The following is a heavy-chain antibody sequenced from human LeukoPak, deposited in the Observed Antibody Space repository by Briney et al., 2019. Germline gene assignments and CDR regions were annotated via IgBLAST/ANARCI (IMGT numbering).Heavy chain of an antibody. Sequence: PGGSLRLSCAASGFVFSNYGMNWVRQAPGKGLEWVSSISSSSSYIYYADSVKGRFTISRDNAKNSLYLQMNSLRAEDTAVYYCARDNGYCSSTSCYFGDDAFDIWGQGTMVTVSS. CDR2: ISSSSSYI. D-gene: IGHD2-2*03. J-gene: IGHJ3*02. CDR1: GFVFSNYG. CDR3: ARDNGYCSSTSCYFGDDAFDI. V-gene: IGHV3-21*01.